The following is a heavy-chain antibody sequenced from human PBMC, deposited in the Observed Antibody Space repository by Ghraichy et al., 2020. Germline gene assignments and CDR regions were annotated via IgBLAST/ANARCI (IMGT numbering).Heavy chain of an antibody. D-gene: IGHD6-13*01. J-gene: IGHJ4*02. CDR1: GFTLSSYS. CDR3: ARENTDSSSWEFDY. CDR2: ISSTSSSI. Sequence: LSLTCVVSGFTLSSYSMNWVRQAPGKGLEWVSHISSTSSSIYYADSVKGRFTISRDTAKNSLYLQMNSLRDEDTAVYYCARENTDSSSWEFDYWGQGTLVTVSS. V-gene: IGHV3-48*02.